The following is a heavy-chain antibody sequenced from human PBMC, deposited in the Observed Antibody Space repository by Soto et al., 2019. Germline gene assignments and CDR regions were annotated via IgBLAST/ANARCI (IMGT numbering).Heavy chain of an antibody. CDR1: GGSFSGYY. CDR2: INHSGST. D-gene: IGHD2-2*01. Sequence: QVQLQQWGAGLLKPSETLSLTCAVYGGSFSGYYWSWIRQPPGKGLEWIGEINHSGSTNYNPSLKSRVTISVDTSKNQFSLKLSSVPAADTAVYYCARGLGGYCSSTSCRMGINWFDPWGPGTLVTVSS. V-gene: IGHV4-34*01. CDR3: ARGLGGYCSSTSCRMGINWFDP. J-gene: IGHJ5*02.